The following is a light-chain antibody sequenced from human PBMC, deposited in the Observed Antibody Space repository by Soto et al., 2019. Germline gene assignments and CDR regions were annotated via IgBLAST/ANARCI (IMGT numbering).Light chain of an antibody. Sequence: QSALTQPASVSGSPGQSITISCTGTSSDVGGYNYVSWYQHHPGKAPKLMIYEGSLRPSEVSNRFSGSKSGSTASLTISGLQAEDEADYYCSSYTSITTLHVFGTGTKLTVL. CDR2: EGS. J-gene: IGLJ1*01. CDR1: SSDVGGYNY. V-gene: IGLV2-14*01. CDR3: SSYTSITTLHV.